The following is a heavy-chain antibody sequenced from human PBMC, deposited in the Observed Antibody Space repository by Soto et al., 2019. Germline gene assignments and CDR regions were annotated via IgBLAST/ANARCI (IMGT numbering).Heavy chain of an antibody. CDR1: GFTFDNYA. CDR3: ARSPQYCSSTNCRAYFDC. CDR2: ISWNSGNT. Sequence: DVQLVESGGGLVQPGRSLRLSCAASGFTFDNYAMHWVRQAPGKGLEWVSSISWNSGNTDYAGSVQGRFIISRDRAKNSLYLQMNSLRAEDTALYYCARSPQYCSSTNCRAYFDCWGQGTMVTVSS. V-gene: IGHV3-9*01. D-gene: IGHD2-2*01. J-gene: IGHJ4*02.